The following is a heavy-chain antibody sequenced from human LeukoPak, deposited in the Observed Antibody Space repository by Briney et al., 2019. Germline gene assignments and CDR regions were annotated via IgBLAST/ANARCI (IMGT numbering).Heavy chain of an antibody. V-gene: IGHV4-59*01. CDR2: IYYSGST. J-gene: IGHJ2*01. CDR3: ARSVVTLYWYFDL. Sequence: SGTLSLTCTVSGGSISGYYYNWIRQPPGKGLEWIGYIYYSGSTNYNPSLKSRVTISLDTSKNQFSLKLSSVTTADTAVYYCARSVVTLYWYFDLWGRGTLVTVSS. D-gene: IGHD4-23*01. CDR1: GGSISGYY.